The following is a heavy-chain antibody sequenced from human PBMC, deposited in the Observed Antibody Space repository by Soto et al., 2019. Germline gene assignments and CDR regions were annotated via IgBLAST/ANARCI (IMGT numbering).Heavy chain of an antibody. CDR1: CGSVINSLYF. J-gene: IGHJ5*02. V-gene: IGHV4-39*01. CDR2: IYYNGST. Sequence: PSATLSLTCTVPCGSVINSLYFWGWIRQPPGKGLEWIGTIYYNGSTYYHTSLKSRVTLSVDTSKNQFSLKLTSVTASDTAQYFCARQRVIPATPTNWFDPWGQGTRVTVS. CDR3: ARQRVIPATPTNWFDP. D-gene: IGHD2-15*01.